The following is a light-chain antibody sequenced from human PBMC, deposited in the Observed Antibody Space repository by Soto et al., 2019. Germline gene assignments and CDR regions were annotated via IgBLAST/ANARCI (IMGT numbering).Light chain of an antibody. CDR3: QQYSNYPRT. J-gene: IGKJ1*01. CDR2: EGS. V-gene: IGKV1-5*01. CDR1: QXIDNW. Sequence: VGXXVTXTCRASQXIDNWLAWYQQKPGKAPKFLIYEGSSLXSGVPSXXXXXXXXXXXXXXXSGLQPDDFATYYCQQYSNYPRTFGQGTKVEXK.